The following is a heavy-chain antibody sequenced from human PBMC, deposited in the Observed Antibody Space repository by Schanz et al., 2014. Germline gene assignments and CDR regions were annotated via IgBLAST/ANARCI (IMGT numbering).Heavy chain of an antibody. CDR2: IWYNGSNK. D-gene: IGHD1-26*01. V-gene: IGHV3-33*01. CDR1: GFTFSKYG. Sequence: QVQLVESGGGVVQPGRSLRLSCAASGFTFSKYGVHWVRQAPGKGLEWVAVIWYNGSNKYYADSVRGRFTISRDNSKNTLYLQMNSLRAEDTAVYYCARDRVGASSYVDYWGQGTLVTVSS. J-gene: IGHJ4*02. CDR3: ARDRVGASSYVDY.